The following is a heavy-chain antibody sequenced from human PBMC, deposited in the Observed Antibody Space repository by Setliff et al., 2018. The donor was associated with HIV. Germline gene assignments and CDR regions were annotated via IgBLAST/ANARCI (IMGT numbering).Heavy chain of an antibody. CDR1: RSTFNSHT. Sequence: ASVKVSCKASRSTFNSHTINWVRQAPGQGLEWMGWISAYTANTNYAQNLQGRVTLTTDTSTSKAYMELRSLRSDDTAVYYCARVRVGATPLDYWGQGTLGTVAS. D-gene: IGHD1-26*01. J-gene: IGHJ4*02. V-gene: IGHV1-18*01. CDR2: ISAYTANT. CDR3: ARVRVGATPLDY.